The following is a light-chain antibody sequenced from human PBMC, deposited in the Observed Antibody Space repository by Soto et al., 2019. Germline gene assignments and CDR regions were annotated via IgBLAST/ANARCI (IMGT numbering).Light chain of an antibody. CDR1: QSISRY. J-gene: IGKJ2*01. Sequence: EIVLTQSPGTLSLSPGEGATLSCRASQSISRYLAWYQHKPGQTPRLLIYDASKRATGVPARFSGSGSGTDFTLTISSRELEDFAVYYCQQRSKWLFGQGTKLEIK. CDR3: QQRSKWL. V-gene: IGKV3-11*01. CDR2: DAS.